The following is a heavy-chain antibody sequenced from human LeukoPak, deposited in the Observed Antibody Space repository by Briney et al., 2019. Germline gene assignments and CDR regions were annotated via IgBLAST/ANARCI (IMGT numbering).Heavy chain of an antibody. Sequence: SETLSLTCTVSGGSISSYYWSWIRQPAGKGLEWIGRIYTRGSTNYNPSLKSRVTMSVDTSKNQFSLNLSSVTAADTAVYYCARENRGYDAFDIWGQGTMVTVSS. D-gene: IGHD1-26*01. J-gene: IGHJ3*02. CDR2: IYTRGST. CDR3: ARENRGYDAFDI. V-gene: IGHV4-4*07. CDR1: GGSISSYY.